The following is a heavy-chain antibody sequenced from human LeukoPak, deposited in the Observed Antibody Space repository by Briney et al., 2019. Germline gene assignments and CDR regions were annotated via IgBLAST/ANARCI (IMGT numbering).Heavy chain of an antibody. V-gene: IGHV3-48*03. CDR3: ARDKTDAFDL. CDR2: ISSSGSTI. CDR1: GFTFSSYE. Sequence: GGSLRLSCAASGFTFSSYEMNWVRQAPGKWLEWVSYISSSGSTIYYAGSVKGRFTISRDNAKNSLYLQMNSLRAEDTAVYYCARDKTDAFDLWGQGTMVTVSS. J-gene: IGHJ3*01.